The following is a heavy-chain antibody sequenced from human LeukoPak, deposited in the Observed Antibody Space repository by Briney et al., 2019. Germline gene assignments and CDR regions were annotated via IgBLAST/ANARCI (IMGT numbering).Heavy chain of an antibody. CDR3: ARVPSSGWYADWYFDL. CDR1: GYTFTSYD. CDR2: MNPNSGNT. Sequence: ASVKVSCKASGYTFTSYDINWVRQATGQGLEWMGWMNPNSGNTGYAQKFQGRVTMTRNTSISTAYMELSSLRSEDTAVYYCARVPSSGWYADWYFDLWGRGTLVTVSS. J-gene: IGHJ2*01. V-gene: IGHV1-8*01. D-gene: IGHD6-19*01.